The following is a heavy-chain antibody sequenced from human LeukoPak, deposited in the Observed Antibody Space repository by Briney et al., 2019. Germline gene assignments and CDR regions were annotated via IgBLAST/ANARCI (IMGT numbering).Heavy chain of an antibody. D-gene: IGHD6-19*01. J-gene: IGHJ4*02. CDR2: INSDVSRT. V-gene: IGHV3-74*01. CDR1: GFTFSNYR. Sequence: GGSLRLSCAASGFTFSNYRMHWVRQAPGKGLVWVSRINSDVSRTSYADSVKGRFTISRDNAKNTLYLQMNSLRAEDTAVYYCARGYGSGWYFDYWGQGTLVTVSS. CDR3: ARGYGSGWYFDY.